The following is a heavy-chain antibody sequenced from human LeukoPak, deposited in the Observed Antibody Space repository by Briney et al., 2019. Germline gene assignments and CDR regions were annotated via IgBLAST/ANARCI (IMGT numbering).Heavy chain of an antibody. CDR1: GYTFTGYY. V-gene: IGHV1-2*06. CDR3: ARAEWELLVDY. CDR2: INPNSGGT. D-gene: IGHD1-26*01. Sequence: GAPVKVSCTASGYTFTGYYMHWVRQAPGQGLEWMGRINPNSGGTNYAQKFQGRVTMTRDTSISTAYMELSRLRSDDTAVYYCARAEWELLVDYWGQGTLVTVSS. J-gene: IGHJ4*02.